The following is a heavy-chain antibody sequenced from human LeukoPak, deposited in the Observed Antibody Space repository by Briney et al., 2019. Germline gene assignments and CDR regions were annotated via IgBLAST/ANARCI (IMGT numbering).Heavy chain of an antibody. D-gene: IGHD3-22*01. V-gene: IGHV3-30*03. J-gene: IGHJ4*02. Sequence: PGGSLRLSCAASGFTFSNYVMHWVRQAPGKGLEWVALISSDEGNKYYADSVKGRFTISRDNSKNTLYLQMNSLRAEDTAVYYCATARDYYYDSSGTVDYWGQGTLVTVSS. CDR3: ATARDYYYDSSGTVDY. CDR2: ISSDEGNK. CDR1: GFTFSNYV.